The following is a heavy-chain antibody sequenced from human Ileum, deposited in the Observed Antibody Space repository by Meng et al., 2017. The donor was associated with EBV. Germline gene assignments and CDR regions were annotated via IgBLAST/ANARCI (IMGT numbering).Heavy chain of an antibody. V-gene: IGHV4-28*01. D-gene: IGHD3-22*01. CDR3: ARNVPGTSAYYD. CDR1: GYSISSTNW. CDR2: IYYSGST. J-gene: IGHJ4*02. Sequence: QVDLQESGPGLVKPSDTLSLTCAVSGYSISSTNWWGWIRQPPGKGLEWIGYIYYSGSTSYNPSLKSRVTMSVDTSKNQFSLNLNSVTAVDTAVYYCARNVPGTSAYYDWGQGTLVTVSS.